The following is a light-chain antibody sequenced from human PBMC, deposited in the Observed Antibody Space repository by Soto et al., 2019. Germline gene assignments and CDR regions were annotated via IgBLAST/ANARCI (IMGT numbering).Light chain of an antibody. CDR2: GAS. CDR3: QKYNGAPRT. CDR1: QGISYH. V-gene: IGKV1-27*01. J-gene: IGKJ1*01. Sequence: DLQMTQSPSSLSASVGDRVTITCRASQGISYHVAWYQQKPGKVPKLLIYGASTLQSWVPSRFSGSGSGTEFTLTISSLQPEEFATYYCQKYNGAPRTFGQGTKVEFK.